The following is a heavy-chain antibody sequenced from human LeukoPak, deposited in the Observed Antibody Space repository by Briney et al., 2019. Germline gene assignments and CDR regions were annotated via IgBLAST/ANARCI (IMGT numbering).Heavy chain of an antibody. CDR1: GFTFSSYS. V-gene: IGHV3-21*01. CDR2: ISTAGNYI. J-gene: IGHJ1*01. CDR3: TSWGDTTAEYFQR. Sequence: GGSLRLSCAASGFTFSSYSMSWVRQAPGKGLDWVSSISTAGNYIYYADSVKGRFTISRDNAQNSMYLQMNSLRVEDTAVYYCTSWGDTTAEYFQRWGQGTLVTVSS. D-gene: IGHD2-21*02.